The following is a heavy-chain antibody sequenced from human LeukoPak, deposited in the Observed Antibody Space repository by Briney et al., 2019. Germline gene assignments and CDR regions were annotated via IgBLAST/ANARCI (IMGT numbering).Heavy chain of an antibody. CDR3: TTQTWFGEKFFDY. CDR2: IKSKTGGGTT. CDR1: GFTFSNAW. J-gene: IGHJ4*02. D-gene: IGHD3-10*01. V-gene: IGHV3-15*01. Sequence: PGGSLRLSCGASGFTFSNAWMNWVRQASGKGLEWVGRIKSKTGGGTTDYTAPVKGRFTISRDDSKNTLYLQMNSLKTEDTAVYYCTTQTWFGEKFFDYWGQGTLVTVPS.